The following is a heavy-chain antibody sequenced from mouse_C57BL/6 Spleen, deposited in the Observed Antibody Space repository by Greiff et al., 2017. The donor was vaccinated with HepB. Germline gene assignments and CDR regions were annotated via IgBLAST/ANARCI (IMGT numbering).Heavy chain of an antibody. J-gene: IGHJ1*03. CDR1: GYTFTSYD. CDR2: IYPRAGST. D-gene: IGHD1-1*01. Sequence: VQLKQSGPELVKPGASVKLSCKASGYTFTSYDINWVKQRPGQGLEWIGWIYPRAGSTKYNEKFKGKATLTVDASTSTAYMKLHSLTSEDSAVYFCAKNLLGSSYGYFDVWGTGTTVTVSS. CDR3: AKNLLGSSYGYFDV. V-gene: IGHV1-85*01.